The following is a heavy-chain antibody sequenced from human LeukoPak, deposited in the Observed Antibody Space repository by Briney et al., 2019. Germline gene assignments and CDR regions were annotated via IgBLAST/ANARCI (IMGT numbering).Heavy chain of an antibody. Sequence: GASVKVSCKVSGYTLTELSMHWVRQAPGKGLEWMGGFDPEDGETIYAQKFQGRVTITADESTSTAYMELSSLRSEDTAVYYCARPGYYYDSSGYAFDIWGQGTMVTVSS. CDR3: ARPGYYYDSSGYAFDI. D-gene: IGHD3-22*01. CDR2: FDPEDGET. CDR1: GYTLTELS. V-gene: IGHV1-24*01. J-gene: IGHJ3*02.